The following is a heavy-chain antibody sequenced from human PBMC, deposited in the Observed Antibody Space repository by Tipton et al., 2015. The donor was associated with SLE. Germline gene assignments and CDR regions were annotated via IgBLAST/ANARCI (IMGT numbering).Heavy chain of an antibody. Sequence: SLRLSCAASGFTFSSYGMHWVRQAPGKGLEWVAFISYDGSNESYADSVKGRFTISRDNSKNSLYLQMNSLRSDDTAVYYCARVVYYDFWSGFDWASVGSGGYYYYYMDVWGKGTTVTVSS. J-gene: IGHJ6*03. CDR2: ISYDGSNE. CDR3: ARVVYYDFWSGFDWASVGSGGYYYYYMDV. V-gene: IGHV3-30*03. D-gene: IGHD3-3*01. CDR1: GFTFSSYG.